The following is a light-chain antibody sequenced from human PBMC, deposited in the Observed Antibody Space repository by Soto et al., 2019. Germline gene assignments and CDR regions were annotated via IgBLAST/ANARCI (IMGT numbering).Light chain of an antibody. Sequence: QSALTQPASVSGSPGQSITISCTGTSSDVGGYNYVSWYQQHPGKAPKLMIYDVSNRPSVVSNRFSGSTSGNTASLTISGLQAEDEADYYCGSYTSSSTLVFGGGTKLTVL. V-gene: IGLV2-14*01. J-gene: IGLJ2*01. CDR2: DVS. CDR1: SSDVGGYNY. CDR3: GSYTSSSTLV.